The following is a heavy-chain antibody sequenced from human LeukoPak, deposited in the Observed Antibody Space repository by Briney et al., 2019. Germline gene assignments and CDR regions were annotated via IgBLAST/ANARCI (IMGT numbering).Heavy chain of an antibody. D-gene: IGHD6-13*01. CDR2: MNPNSGNT. J-gene: IGHJ6*02. CDR1: GGTFSSYA. V-gene: IGHV1-8*02. Sequence: ASVKVSCKASGGTFSSYAISWVRQATGQGLEWMGWMNPNSGNTGYAQKFQGRVTMTRNTSISTAYMELSSLRSEDTAVYYCAREQQLATYYYYYYGMDVWGQGTTVTVSS. CDR3: AREQQLATYYYYYYGMDV.